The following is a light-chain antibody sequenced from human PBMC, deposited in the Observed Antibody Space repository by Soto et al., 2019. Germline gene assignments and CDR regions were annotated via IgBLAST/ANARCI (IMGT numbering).Light chain of an antibody. V-gene: IGKV3-15*01. CDR1: QSVSSN. J-gene: IGKJ1*01. CDR3: QQYNNWPGT. Sequence: EIVMTQSPATLSVSPGERATIYCRASQSVSSNLAWYQQKPGQAPRLLIYGASTRATGIPARFSGSGSGTEFTLTISSLQSEDFAVYYCQQYNNWPGTFGQGTKVDIK. CDR2: GAS.